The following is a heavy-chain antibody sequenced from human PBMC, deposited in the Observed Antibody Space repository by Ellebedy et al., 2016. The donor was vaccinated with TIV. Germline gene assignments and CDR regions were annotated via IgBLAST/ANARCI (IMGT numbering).Heavy chain of an antibody. D-gene: IGHD2-15*01. J-gene: IGHJ4*02. CDR3: TTALSSGPL. CDR1: GFTFTNAW. CDR2: IKSKSNGGTA. Sequence: GESLKISXAASGFTFTNAWMNWVRQAPGRGLEWVGRIKSKSNGGTADYAAPVKGRFTISRDDSKTTLYLQMDNLKTEVTAVYYCTTALSSGPLWGQGTLVTVSS. V-gene: IGHV3-15*07.